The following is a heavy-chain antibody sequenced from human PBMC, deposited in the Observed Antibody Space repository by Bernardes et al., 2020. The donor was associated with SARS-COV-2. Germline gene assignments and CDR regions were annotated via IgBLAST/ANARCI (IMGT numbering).Heavy chain of an antibody. Sequence: GGSLRLSCAASGFTFRDYTMHWVRQAPGKGLEWVAVIWHDGSREYYVDSVKGRFAISRDSAKNMVYLQMNSLRSEDTAMYYCAKARSLFMLYYDDAFDIWGQGTMVIVSS. CDR1: GFTFRDYT. J-gene: IGHJ3*02. V-gene: IGHV3-33*06. CDR3: AKARSLFMLYYDDAFDI. D-gene: IGHD2-8*01. CDR2: IWHDGSRE.